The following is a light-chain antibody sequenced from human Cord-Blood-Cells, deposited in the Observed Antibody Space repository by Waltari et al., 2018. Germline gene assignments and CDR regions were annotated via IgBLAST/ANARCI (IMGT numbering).Light chain of an antibody. V-gene: IGLV2-23*03. CDR3: CSYAGSSTFM. CDR1: SSDVGSYNL. CDR2: EGS. J-gene: IGLJ3*02. Sequence: QSALTQPASVSGSPGQSITISCTGTSSDVGSYNLVSWYQQHPGKAPKLMIYEGSKRPSGVSNRFSGSKSGKTASLTISGLQPEDEADYYCCSYAGSSTFMFGGGTKLTVL.